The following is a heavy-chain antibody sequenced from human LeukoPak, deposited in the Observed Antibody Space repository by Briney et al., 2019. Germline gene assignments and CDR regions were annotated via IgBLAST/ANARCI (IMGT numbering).Heavy chain of an antibody. CDR2: IYHSGST. CDR3: ARPVRYSSPNWFDP. CDR1: GGSISSFY. J-gene: IGHJ5*02. V-gene: IGHV4-59*01. D-gene: IGHD6-19*01. Sequence: SETLSLTCTVSGGSISSFYWSWIRQPPGKGLEWIGYIYHSGSTNYNPSLKSRVTISLDTSKNEFSLKLSSVTAADTAVYYCARPVRYSSPNWFDPWGQGTLVTVSS.